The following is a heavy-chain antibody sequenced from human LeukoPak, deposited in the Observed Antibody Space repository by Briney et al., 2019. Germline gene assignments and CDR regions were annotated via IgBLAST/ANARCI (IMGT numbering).Heavy chain of an antibody. CDR2: IYHSGST. J-gene: IGHJ4*02. CDR3: ASGGVDTAMDYDY. V-gene: IGHV4-38-2*01. D-gene: IGHD5-18*01. Sequence: PSETLSLTCAVSGGSISSYYWGWIRQPPGKGLEWIGSIYHSGSTYYNPSLKSRVTISVDTSKNQFSLKLSSVTAADTAVYYCASGGVDTAMDYDYWGQGTLVTVSS. CDR1: GGSISSYY.